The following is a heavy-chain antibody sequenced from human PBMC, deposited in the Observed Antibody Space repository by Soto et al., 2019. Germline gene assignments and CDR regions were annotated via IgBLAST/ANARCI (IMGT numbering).Heavy chain of an antibody. Sequence: EVQLVESGGDLAQPGGSLRLSCAASGFTLSNFWVNWVRQAPGKGLEWVANIKQGGIEKNYVDSVKGRFTISRDDTKNSLFLQMNKLRAEDTAIYYCLVTTSAFDIWGRGTTVTGSS. J-gene: IGHJ3*02. CDR3: LVTTSAFDI. D-gene: IGHD4-17*01. CDR1: GFTLSNFW. V-gene: IGHV3-7*01. CDR2: IKQGGIEK.